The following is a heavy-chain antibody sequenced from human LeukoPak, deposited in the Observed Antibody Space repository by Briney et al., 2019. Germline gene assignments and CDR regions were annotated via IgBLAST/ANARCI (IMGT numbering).Heavy chain of an antibody. CDR2: ISAYNGNT. Sequence: ASVKVSCKASGYTFTSYGISWVRQAPGQGLEWMGWISAYNGNTNYAQKLQGRVTMTTDTSTSTAYMELSSLRSEDTAVYYCAASHELRYFDWLLAGDAFDIWGQGTMVTVSS. CDR3: AASHELRYFDWLLAGDAFDI. V-gene: IGHV1-18*01. CDR1: GYTFTSYG. D-gene: IGHD3-9*01. J-gene: IGHJ3*02.